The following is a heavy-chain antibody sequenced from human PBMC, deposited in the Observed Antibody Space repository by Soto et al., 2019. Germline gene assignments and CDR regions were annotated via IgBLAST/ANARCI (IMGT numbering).Heavy chain of an antibody. J-gene: IGHJ4*02. CDR2: IIPILGIA. V-gene: IGHV1-69*02. Sequence: QVQLVQSGAAVKKPGSSVKVSCKASGGTFSSYTISWVRQAPGQGLEWMGRIIPILGIATYAQKFQGRVTITADKSPSTAYMELSSLRSEDTAVYYCAMEYCSSTSCYSDYWGQGTLVTVSS. CDR3: AMEYCSSTSCYSDY. CDR1: GGTFSSYT. D-gene: IGHD2-2*02.